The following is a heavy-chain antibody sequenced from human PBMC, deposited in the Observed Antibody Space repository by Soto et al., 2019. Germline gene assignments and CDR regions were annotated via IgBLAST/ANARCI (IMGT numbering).Heavy chain of an antibody. J-gene: IGHJ3*02. CDR1: GGSISSGDYY. CDR3: ARAGVRYDSSGPRGPAFDI. Sequence: PSETLSLTCTVSGGSISSGDYYWSWIRQPPGKGLEWIGYIYYSGSTYYNPSLKSRVTISVDTSKNQFSLKLSSVTAADTAVYYCARAGVRYDSSGPRGPAFDIWGQGTMVTVSS. V-gene: IGHV4-30-4*01. CDR2: IYYSGST. D-gene: IGHD3-22*01.